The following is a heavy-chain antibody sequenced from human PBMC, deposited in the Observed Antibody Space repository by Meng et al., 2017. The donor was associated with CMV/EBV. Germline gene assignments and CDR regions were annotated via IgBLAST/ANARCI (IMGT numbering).Heavy chain of an antibody. Sequence: GGSLRLSCAASAFTFSSYWMSWVRQAPGKGLEWVANIKQDGSEKYYVDSVKGRFTISRDNAKNSLYLQMNSLRAEDTAVYYCARGDVPAPPFPYYYGMDVWGQGTTVTVSS. D-gene: IGHD2-2*01. CDR3: ARGDVPAPPFPYYYGMDV. J-gene: IGHJ6*02. CDR2: IKQDGSEK. V-gene: IGHV3-7*01. CDR1: AFTFSSYW.